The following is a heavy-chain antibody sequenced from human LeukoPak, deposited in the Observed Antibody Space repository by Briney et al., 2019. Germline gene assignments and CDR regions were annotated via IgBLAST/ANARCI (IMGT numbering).Heavy chain of an antibody. D-gene: IGHD3-22*01. J-gene: IGHJ4*02. CDR2: ISYDGSLE. Sequence: GGSLRLSCAGSGFTFSSYAIHWVRQAPGKGLEWVAIISYDGSLEYYADSVKGRFTTSRDNSKNTLNLQMHRLRVEDTAVYYCTRVMWDSSGYPIDYWGQGSLVTVSS. CDR1: GFTFSSYA. CDR3: TRVMWDSSGYPIDY. V-gene: IGHV3-30*04.